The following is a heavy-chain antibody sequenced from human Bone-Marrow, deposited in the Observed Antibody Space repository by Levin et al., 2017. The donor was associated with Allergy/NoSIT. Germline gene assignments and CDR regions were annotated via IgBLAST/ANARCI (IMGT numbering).Heavy chain of an antibody. D-gene: IGHD5-12*01. CDR2: ISYDGSNK. CDR1: GFTFSSYA. Sequence: GGSLRLSCAASGFTFSSYAMHWVRQAPGKGLEWVAVISYDGSNKYYADSVKGRFTISRDNSKNTLYLQMNSLRAEDTAVYYCARVTYSGYDVGGLDYWGQGTLVTVSS. V-gene: IGHV3-30-3*01. CDR3: ARVTYSGYDVGGLDY. J-gene: IGHJ4*02.